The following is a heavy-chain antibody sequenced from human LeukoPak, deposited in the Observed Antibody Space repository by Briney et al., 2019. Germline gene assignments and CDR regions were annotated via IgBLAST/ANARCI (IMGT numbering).Heavy chain of an antibody. Sequence: GGSLRLSCAASGFTFNRNSISWVRQAPGKGLEWVSTIGGSGDTTFYADVVRGRFTFSRENYKTMLHLQISSLTGEETALYYCVRRGDASSGWGDHDYWGQGALVTVSS. J-gene: IGHJ4*02. V-gene: IGHV3-23*01. D-gene: IGHD6-19*01. CDR3: VRRGDASSGWGDHDY. CDR2: IGGSGDTT. CDR1: GFTFNRNS.